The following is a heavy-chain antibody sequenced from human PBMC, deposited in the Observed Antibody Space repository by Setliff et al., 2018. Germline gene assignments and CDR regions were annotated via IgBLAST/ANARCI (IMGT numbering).Heavy chain of an antibody. J-gene: IGHJ1*01. D-gene: IGHD5-12*01. CDR1: GFTFSSYW. CDR3: AQAGEMATAEYFQH. V-gene: IGHV3-7*01. Sequence: GGSLRLSCSVSGFTFSSYWMSWVRQAPGKGLEWVANIKQDGSDKYYVDSVKGRFTISRDNAKNSLCLQMNSLRAEDTAVYYCAQAGEMATAEYFQHWGQGTLVTVSS. CDR2: IKQDGSDK.